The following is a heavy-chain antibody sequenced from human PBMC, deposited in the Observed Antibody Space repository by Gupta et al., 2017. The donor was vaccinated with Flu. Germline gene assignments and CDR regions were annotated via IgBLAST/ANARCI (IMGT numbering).Heavy chain of an antibody. CDR1: GYTFTSCS. CDR2: INPSGGST. CDR3: ARGGRGYYYDSHSNRGDY. D-gene: IGHD3-22*01. V-gene: IGHV1-46*01. Sequence: QVQLVQSGAEVKKPGASVKVSCKASGYTFTSCSMHWVRQAPGQGLEWMGIINPSGGSTSYAQKFQGRVTMTRDTSTSTVYMELSSLRSEDTAVYYCARGGRGYYYDSHSNRGDYWGQGTLVTVSS. J-gene: IGHJ4*02.